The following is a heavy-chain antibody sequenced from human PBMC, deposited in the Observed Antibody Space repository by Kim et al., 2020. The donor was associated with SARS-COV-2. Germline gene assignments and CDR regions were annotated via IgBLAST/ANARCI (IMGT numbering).Heavy chain of an antibody. CDR3: ARGLVGSTTSFDS. Sequence: YYPGSVGGRITLFRDNSKNTLFLQKTTLRAEDTAVYFCARGLVGSTTSFDSWGQGTLVTVSS. J-gene: IGHJ4*02. D-gene: IGHD1-26*01. V-gene: IGHV3-66*01.